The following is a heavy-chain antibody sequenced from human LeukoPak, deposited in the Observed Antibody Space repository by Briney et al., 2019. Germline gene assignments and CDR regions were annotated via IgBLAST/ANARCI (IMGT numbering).Heavy chain of an antibody. CDR3: AREVTVYGSGSYWFDP. CDR2: ISSSSSYI. D-gene: IGHD3-10*01. J-gene: IGHJ5*02. V-gene: IGHV3-21*01. CDR1: GFTFSSNG. Sequence: PGGSLRLSCAASGFTFSSNGMWWVRQAPGKGLEWVSSISSSSSYIYYADSVKGRFTISRDNAKNSLYLQMNSPRAEDTAVYYCAREVTVYGSGSYWFDPWGQGTLVTVSS.